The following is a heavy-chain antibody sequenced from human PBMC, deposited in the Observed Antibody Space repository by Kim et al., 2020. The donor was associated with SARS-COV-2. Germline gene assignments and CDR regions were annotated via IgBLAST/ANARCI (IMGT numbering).Heavy chain of an antibody. Sequence: GGSLRLSCAASGFTFSSYAMHWVRQAPGKGLEWVAVISYDGSNKYYADSVKGRFTISRDNSKNTLYLQMNSLRAEDTAVYYCASLPLSGSYYPGANFDYWGQGTLVTVSS. D-gene: IGHD1-26*01. CDR1: GFTFSSYA. J-gene: IGHJ4*02. V-gene: IGHV3-30*04. CDR3: ASLPLSGSYYPGANFDY. CDR2: ISYDGSNK.